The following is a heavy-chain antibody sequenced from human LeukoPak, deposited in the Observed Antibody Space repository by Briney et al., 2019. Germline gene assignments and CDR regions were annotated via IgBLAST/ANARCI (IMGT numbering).Heavy chain of an antibody. CDR3: ARTFYDFWKCLDV. CDR1: GFTFSSYS. D-gene: IGHD3-3*01. J-gene: IGHJ6*02. Sequence: GGSLRLPCAASGFTFSSYSMNWVRQAPGKGLGWVSSISSSSSYIYYADSVKGRFTISRDNAKNSLYLQMNSLRAEDTAVYYCARTFYDFWKCLDVWGQGTTVTVSS. V-gene: IGHV3-21*01. CDR2: ISSSSSYI.